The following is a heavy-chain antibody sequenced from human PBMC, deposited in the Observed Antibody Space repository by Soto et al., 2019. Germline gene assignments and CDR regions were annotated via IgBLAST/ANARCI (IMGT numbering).Heavy chain of an antibody. V-gene: IGHV3-23*01. CDR1: GFTFSSYA. CDR3: AKGPWLDSKRGYFDY. CDR2: ISGSGGST. J-gene: IGHJ4*02. Sequence: EVQLLESGGGLVQPGGSLRLSCAASGFTFSSYAMSWVRQAPGKGLEWVSAISGSGGSTYYADSVKGRFTISRDNSKKTLYLQMNSLRAEDTAVYYCAKGPWLDSKRGYFDYWGQGTLVTVSS. D-gene: IGHD6-19*01.